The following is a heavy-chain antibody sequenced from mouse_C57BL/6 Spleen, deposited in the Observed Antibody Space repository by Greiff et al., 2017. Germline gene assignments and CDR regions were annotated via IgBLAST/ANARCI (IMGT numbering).Heavy chain of an antibody. D-gene: IGHD1-1*01. CDR3: ARIRLITTVVDWYFDV. CDR2: INPSNGGT. V-gene: IGHV1-53*01. Sequence: QVQLQQPGTELVKPGASVKLSCKASGYTFTSYWMHWVKQRPGQGLEWIGNINPSNGGTNYNEKFKSKATLTVDKSSSTAYMQLSSLTSEDSAVYYCARIRLITTVVDWYFDVWGKGTTVTVSS. CDR1: GYTFTSYW. J-gene: IGHJ1*03.